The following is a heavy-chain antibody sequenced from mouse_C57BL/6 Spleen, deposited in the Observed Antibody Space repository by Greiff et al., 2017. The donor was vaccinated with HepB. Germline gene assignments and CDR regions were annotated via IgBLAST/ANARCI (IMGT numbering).Heavy chain of an antibody. CDR2: IYPGSGST. J-gene: IGHJ3*01. CDR3: ANDYDLSWFAY. D-gene: IGHD2-4*01. V-gene: IGHV1-55*01. Sequence: QVQLKESGAELVKPGASVKMSCKASGYTFTSYWITWVKQRPGQGLEWIGDIYPGSGSTNYNEKFKSKATLTVDTSSSTAYMQLSSLTSEDSAVYYCANDYDLSWFAYWGQGTLVTVSA. CDR1: GYTFTSYW.